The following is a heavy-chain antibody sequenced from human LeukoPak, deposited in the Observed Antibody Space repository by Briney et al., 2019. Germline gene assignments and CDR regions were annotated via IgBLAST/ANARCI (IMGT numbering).Heavy chain of an antibody. CDR2: IKQDGSEK. D-gene: IGHD3-22*01. V-gene: IGHV3-7*01. Sequence: PGGSLRLSCAASGFTFSSYWMSWVRQAPGKGLEWVANIKQDGSEKYYVDSVKGRFTISRDNAKNSLYMQMNSLRAEDTAVYYCARDEYYYDSSGYYYYSYWGQGTLVTVSS. CDR3: ARDEYYYDSSGYYYYSY. J-gene: IGHJ4*02. CDR1: GFTFSSYW.